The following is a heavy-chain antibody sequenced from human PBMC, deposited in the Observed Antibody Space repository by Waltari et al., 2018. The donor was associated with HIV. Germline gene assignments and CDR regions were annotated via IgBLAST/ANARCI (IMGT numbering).Heavy chain of an antibody. CDR3: ARKWELLGRWFDP. CDR1: GGSFSGYY. J-gene: IGHJ5*02. Sequence: QVQLQQWGAGLLKPSETLSLTCAVYGGSFSGYYWSWIRPPPGKGLEWIGEINHSGSTNYNPSLKSRVTISVDTSKNQFSLKLSSVTAADTAVYYCARKWELLGRWFDPWGQGTLVTVSS. D-gene: IGHD1-26*01. V-gene: IGHV4-34*01. CDR2: INHSGST.